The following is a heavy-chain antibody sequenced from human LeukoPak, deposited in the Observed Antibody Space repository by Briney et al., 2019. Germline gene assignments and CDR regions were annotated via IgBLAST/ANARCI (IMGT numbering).Heavy chain of an antibody. Sequence: SETLSLTCSVSGGTISTSLYYWGWIRQPPGKGLEWIGSLYYSGRTYYNPPLKSRVTISNDTSNTQSSLKLSSVTAADTAVYYCARVAVTSYNPYTNFDYWGQGTLVTVSS. CDR1: GGTISTSLYY. D-gene: IGHD1-1*01. V-gene: IGHV4-39*07. J-gene: IGHJ4*02. CDR3: ARVAVTSYNPYTNFDY. CDR2: LYYSGRT.